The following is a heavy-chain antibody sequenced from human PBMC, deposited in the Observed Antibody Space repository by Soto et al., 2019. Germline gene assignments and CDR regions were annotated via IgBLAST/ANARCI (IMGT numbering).Heavy chain of an antibody. CDR3: AKEMYPRTVLDSSSPWGDY. CDR2: MSYAGTYK. J-gene: IGHJ4*02. V-gene: IGHV3-30*18. Sequence: GESLKISCAVSGFTFSDYGMHWVRQAPGKGLEWVAVMSYAGTYKYYADSVNGRFTISRDLSGNTLFLQMNSLRLEDTAVYFCAKEMYPRTVLDSSSPWGDYWGQGTLVTVSS. CDR1: GFTFSDYG. D-gene: IGHD6-6*01.